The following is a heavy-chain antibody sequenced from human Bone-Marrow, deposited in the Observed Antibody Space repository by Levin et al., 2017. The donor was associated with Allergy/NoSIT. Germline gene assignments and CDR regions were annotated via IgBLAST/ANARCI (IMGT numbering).Heavy chain of an antibody. CDR2: IYYSGST. D-gene: IGHD2-2*02. CDR1: GGSISSGDYY. Sequence: SETLSLTCTVSGGSISSGDYYWSWIRQPPGKGLEWIGYIYYSGSTYYNPSLKSRVTISVDTSKNQFSLKLSSVTAADTAVYYCASAPDCSSTSCYKPYYFDYWGQGTLVTVSS. V-gene: IGHV4-30-4*01. J-gene: IGHJ4*02. CDR3: ASAPDCSSTSCYKPYYFDY.